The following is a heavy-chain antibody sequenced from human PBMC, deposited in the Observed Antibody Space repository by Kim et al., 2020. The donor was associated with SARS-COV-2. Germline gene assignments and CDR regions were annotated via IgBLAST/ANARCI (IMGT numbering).Heavy chain of an antibody. CDR1: GGTFSSYA. Sequence: SVKVSCKASGGTFSSYAISWVRQAPGQGLEWMGGIIPIFGTANYAQKFQGRVTITADESTSTAYMELSSLRSEDTAVYYCARSGCSSTSCYTVWFDAWGQGTLVTVSS. CDR2: IIPIFGTA. CDR3: ARSGCSSTSCYTVWFDA. D-gene: IGHD2-2*02. J-gene: IGHJ5*02. V-gene: IGHV1-69*13.